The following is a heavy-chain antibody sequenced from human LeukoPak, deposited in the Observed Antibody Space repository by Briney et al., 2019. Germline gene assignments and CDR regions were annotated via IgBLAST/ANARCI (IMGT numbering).Heavy chain of an antibody. CDR1: GGSISSSSYY. V-gene: IGHV4-39*07. CDR3: ARDPVEVRGVIIT. CDR2: IYYSGST. J-gene: IGHJ5*02. D-gene: IGHD3-10*01. Sequence: PSETLSLTCTVSGGSISSSSYYWGWIRQPPGKGLEWIGSIYYSGSTYYNPSLKSRVTISVDTSKNQFSLKLSSATAADTAVYYCARDPVEVRGVIITWGQGTLVTVSS.